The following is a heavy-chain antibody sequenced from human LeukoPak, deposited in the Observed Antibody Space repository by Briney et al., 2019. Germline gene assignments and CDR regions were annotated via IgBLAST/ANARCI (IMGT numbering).Heavy chain of an antibody. Sequence: PGGSLRLSCAASGFTFSNYIMNWVRQAPGKGLEWLSYISSSSSPIYYADSVKGRFTISRDNAKNSLYLQMNSLRDEDTGVYYCARRATVTYHGVDVWGQGTTGTVSS. V-gene: IGHV3-48*02. J-gene: IGHJ6*02. D-gene: IGHD4-17*01. CDR1: GFTFSNYI. CDR2: ISSSSSPI. CDR3: ARRATVTYHGVDV.